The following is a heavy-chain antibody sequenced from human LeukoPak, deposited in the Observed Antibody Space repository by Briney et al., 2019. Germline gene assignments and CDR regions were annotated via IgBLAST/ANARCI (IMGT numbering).Heavy chain of an antibody. CDR2: IWYGGSNK. Sequence: TGGSLRLSCAASGFTFSSYGMHWVRQAPGKGLEWVAVIWYGGSNKYYADSVKGRFTISRDNSKNTLYLQMNSLRAEDTAVYYCARDRTAAWTDDAFDIWGQGTMVTVSS. J-gene: IGHJ3*02. CDR1: GFTFSSYG. D-gene: IGHD6-13*01. CDR3: ARDRTAAWTDDAFDI. V-gene: IGHV3-33*08.